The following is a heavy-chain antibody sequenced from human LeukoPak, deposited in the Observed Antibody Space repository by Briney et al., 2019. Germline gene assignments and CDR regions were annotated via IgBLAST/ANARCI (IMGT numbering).Heavy chain of an antibody. CDR3: ARDLGYSGYDLYDY. CDR1: GFTFSSYA. D-gene: IGHD5-12*01. CDR2: ISYDGSNK. J-gene: IGHJ4*02. V-gene: IGHV3-30-3*01. Sequence: PGRSLRLSCAASGFTFSSYAMHWVCQAPGKGLEWVAVISYDGSNKYYADSVKGRFTISRDNSKNTLYLQMNSLRAEDTAVYYCARDLGYSGYDLYDYWGQGTLVTVSS.